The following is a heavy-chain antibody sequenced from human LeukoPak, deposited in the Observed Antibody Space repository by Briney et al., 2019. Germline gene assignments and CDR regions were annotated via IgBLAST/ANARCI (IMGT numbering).Heavy chain of an antibody. Sequence: GGFLRLSCAASGFTFSSYAMHWVRQAPGKGLEWVAVISYDGSNKYYAGSVKGRFTISRDNSKNTLYLQMNSLRAEDTAVYYCARDYYDSSGYWAPDAFDIWGQGTMVTVSS. V-gene: IGHV3-30-3*01. CDR1: GFTFSSYA. D-gene: IGHD3-22*01. J-gene: IGHJ3*02. CDR3: ARDYYDSSGYWAPDAFDI. CDR2: ISYDGSNK.